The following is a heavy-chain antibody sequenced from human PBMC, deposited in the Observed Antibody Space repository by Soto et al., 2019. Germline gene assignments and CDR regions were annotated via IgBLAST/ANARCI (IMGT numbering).Heavy chain of an antibody. J-gene: IGHJ6*02. CDR1: GFNFITFS. V-gene: IGHV3-21*01. CDR2: ISASSSSI. D-gene: IGHD3-9*01. Sequence: DVQLVESGGGLVKPGGSLRLSCAASGFNFITFSMNWVRQAPGKGLEWVSSISASSSSIYYAESVKGRFTIARDNAKNALDRQRNSPTAEDTAPYDGVREAYNREAVDIWGQGTTVTVSS. CDR3: VREAYNREAVDI.